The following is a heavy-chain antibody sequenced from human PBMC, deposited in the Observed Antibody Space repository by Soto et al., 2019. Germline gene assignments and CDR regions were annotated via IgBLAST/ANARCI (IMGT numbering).Heavy chain of an antibody. Sequence: SETLSLTCTVSGGSISSGDYYWSWIRQPPGKGLEWIGYIYYSGSTYYNPSLKSRVTISVDTSKNQFSLKLSSVTAADTAVYYCARGGDSSGYYYRGPTGFDPWGQGTLVTSPQ. CDR2: IYYSGST. CDR1: GGSISSGDYY. CDR3: ARGGDSSGYYYRGPTGFDP. D-gene: IGHD3-22*01. V-gene: IGHV4-30-4*01. J-gene: IGHJ5*02.